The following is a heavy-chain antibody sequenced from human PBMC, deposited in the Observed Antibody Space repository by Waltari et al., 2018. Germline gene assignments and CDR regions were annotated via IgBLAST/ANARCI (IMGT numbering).Heavy chain of an antibody. V-gene: IGHV3-74*01. CDR3: VRENIAAAGLES. Sequence: EVQLVESGGGLVQPGGSLRLSCVASGFIFRTYWLDWVRQAPGKGLVWVSRINSDGSSTTYADSVKGRFTISRDNAKNTLYLHMSSLRAEDTAVYYCVRENIAAAGLESWGQGTLVTVSS. D-gene: IGHD6-13*01. J-gene: IGHJ4*02. CDR2: INSDGSST. CDR1: GFIFRTYW.